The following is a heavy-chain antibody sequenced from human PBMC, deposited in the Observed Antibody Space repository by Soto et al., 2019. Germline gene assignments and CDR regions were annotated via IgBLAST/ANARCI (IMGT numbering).Heavy chain of an antibody. J-gene: IGHJ6*02. V-gene: IGHV4-59*08. CDR3: ARHSPPFFYGSGPWDV. Sequence: QVQLQESGPGLVRPSETLSLTCTVSGASISNSYWSWIRQSPGKGLEWIGYIYSSGSTNYNPSLKRRVTISVDTSKNQFSLKLSSLIDADTAVYYCARHSPPFFYGSGPWDVWGQGTTVIVSS. CDR2: IYSSGST. D-gene: IGHD3-10*01. CDR1: GASISNSY.